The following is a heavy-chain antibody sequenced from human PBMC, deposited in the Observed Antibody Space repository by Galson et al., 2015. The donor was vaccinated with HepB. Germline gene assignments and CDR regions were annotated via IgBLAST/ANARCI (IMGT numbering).Heavy chain of an antibody. CDR1: GFTFSTYV. CDR2: ISSDGGST. CDR3: ARCRSTRSEGYCYYGMDV. J-gene: IGHJ6*02. V-gene: IGHV3-64*01. Sequence: SLRLSCAASGFTFSTYVMHWVRQAPGKGVEYVSGISSDGGSTYYANSVKGRFTISRDSSKNTLYLQMGSLRLEDMAVYYCARCRSTRSEGYCYYGMDVWGQGTTVTVS. D-gene: IGHD2-2*01.